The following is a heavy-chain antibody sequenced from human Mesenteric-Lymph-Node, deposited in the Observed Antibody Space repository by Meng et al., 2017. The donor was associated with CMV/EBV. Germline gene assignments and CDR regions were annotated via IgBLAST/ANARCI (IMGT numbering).Heavy chain of an antibody. CDR1: GFTFRTYT. J-gene: IGHJ4*02. V-gene: IGHV3-21*01. D-gene: IGHD3-10*01. Sequence: GESLKISCAASGFTFRTYTMNWVRQAPGKGLEWVSSVTKSSKYIYYADSVKGRFTISRDDANSSLYLQMNSLRGEDTAVYYCARDPSPGDSWGQGTLVTVSS. CDR3: ARDPSPGDS. CDR2: VTKSSKYI.